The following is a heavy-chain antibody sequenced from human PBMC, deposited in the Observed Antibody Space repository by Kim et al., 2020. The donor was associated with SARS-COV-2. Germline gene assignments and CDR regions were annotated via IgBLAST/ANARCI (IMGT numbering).Heavy chain of an antibody. CDR1: GASISSGSYY. J-gene: IGHJ4*02. V-gene: IGHV4-61*02. D-gene: IGHD3-22*01. CDR3: TREGYYDSSGYLVH. CDR2: IYTNGNT. Sequence: SETLSLTCAVSGASISSGSYYWSWIRQPAGKGLEWIGRIYTNGNTNYNPSLKSRVTISVDTSKNQFSLKLSSVTAADTAVYYCTREGYYDSSGYLVHWGQGTLVTVSS.